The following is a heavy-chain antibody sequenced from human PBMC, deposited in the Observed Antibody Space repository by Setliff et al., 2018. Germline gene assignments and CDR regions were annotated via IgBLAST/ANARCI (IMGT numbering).Heavy chain of an antibody. CDR3: ARRGVGRALDV. CDR1: GFKFSDYF. CDR2: INWNGGST. Sequence: PGGSLRLSCEASGFKFSDYFMTWVRQAPGKGLEWVSGINWNGGSTGYADSVKGRFTISRDNAKNSLYLQMNSLRAEDTALYYCARRGVGRALDVWGKGTTVTVSS. J-gene: IGHJ6*04. D-gene: IGHD2-15*01. V-gene: IGHV3-20*04.